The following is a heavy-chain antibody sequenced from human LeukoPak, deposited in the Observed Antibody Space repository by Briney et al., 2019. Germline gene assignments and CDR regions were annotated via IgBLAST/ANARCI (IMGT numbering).Heavy chain of an antibody. CDR2: ISSSGSTI. CDR1: GFTFSSYE. V-gene: IGHV3-48*03. Sequence: GGSLRLSCAASGFTFSSYEMNWVRQAPGKGLEGFSYISSSGSTIYYADSVKGRFTISRDNAKNSLYLQMNSLRAEDTAVYYCARAPIPDYYEARGGYYGVDVWGKGTTVTVSS. CDR3: ARAPIPDYYEARGGYYGVDV. D-gene: IGHD3-22*01. J-gene: IGHJ6*04.